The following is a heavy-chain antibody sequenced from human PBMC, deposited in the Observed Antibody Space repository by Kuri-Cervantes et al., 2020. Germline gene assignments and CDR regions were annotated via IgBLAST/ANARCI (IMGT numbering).Heavy chain of an antibody. D-gene: IGHD6-19*01. CDR3: AKEKGGWYY. Sequence: GGSLRLSCAASGSTFSRYHMVWVRQAPGKGLESFSSISASGGHTYYSDSVKGRFTISRDNSKNTLYLQMNSLRAEDTALYYCAKEKGGWYYWGQGTLVTVSS. V-gene: IGHV3-23*01. CDR1: GSTFSRYH. CDR2: ISASGGHT. J-gene: IGHJ4*02.